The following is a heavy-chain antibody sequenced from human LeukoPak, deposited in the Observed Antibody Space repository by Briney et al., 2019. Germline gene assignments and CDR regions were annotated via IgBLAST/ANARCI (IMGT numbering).Heavy chain of an antibody. CDR1: GGSISSSNW. J-gene: IGHJ6*02. Sequence: SETLSLTCAVSGGSISSSNWWSWVRQPPGKGLEWIGEIYHSGSTNYNPSLKSRVTISIDKSKNQFSLKLSSVTAADTAVYYCARARHYSSGWYSYYYYGMDVWGQGTTVTVSS. D-gene: IGHD6-19*01. V-gene: IGHV4-4*02. CDR3: ARARHYSSGWYSYYYYGMDV. CDR2: IYHSGST.